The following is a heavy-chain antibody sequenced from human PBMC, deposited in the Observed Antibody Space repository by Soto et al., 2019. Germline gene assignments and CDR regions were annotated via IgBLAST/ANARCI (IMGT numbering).Heavy chain of an antibody. CDR3: ASPKIAFYNWFDP. Sequence: PSETLSLTCTVSGGSISSSSYYWGWIRQPPGKGLEWIRSIYYSGSTYYNPSLKSRVTISVDTSKNQFSLKLSSVTAADTAVYYCASPKIAFYNWFDPWGQGTLVTVS. J-gene: IGHJ5*02. CDR2: IYYSGST. CDR1: GGSISSSSYY. V-gene: IGHV4-39*01. D-gene: IGHD3-3*02.